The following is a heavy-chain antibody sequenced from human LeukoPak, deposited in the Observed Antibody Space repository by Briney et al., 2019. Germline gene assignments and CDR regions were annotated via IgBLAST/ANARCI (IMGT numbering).Heavy chain of an antibody. V-gene: IGHV1-18*01. J-gene: IGHJ4*02. Sequence: ASVKVSCKAFGYTFTSYGISWVRQAPGQGLEWKGWISGYNGNTNYAQKLQDRVTMTTDTSTNTAYMELRSLTSDDTAVYYCARDLYYYNSRVFDYWGQGTLVTVSS. CDR2: ISGYNGNT. CDR3: ARDLYYYNSRVFDY. CDR1: GYTFTSYG. D-gene: IGHD3-22*01.